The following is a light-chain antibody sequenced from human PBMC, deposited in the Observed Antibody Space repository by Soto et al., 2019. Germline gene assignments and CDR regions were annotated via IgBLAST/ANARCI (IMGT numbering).Light chain of an antibody. CDR1: SSDVGGYNY. V-gene: IGLV2-14*01. J-gene: IGLJ1*01. Sequence: QSALTQPASVSGSPGQSITISCTGTSSDVGGYNYVSWYQQHPGKAPKLMIYAVTNRPSGISNRFSGSKSGNTASLTISGLQAEDEADYYCSSYASSMANVFGTGTKLTVL. CDR2: AVT. CDR3: SSYASSMANV.